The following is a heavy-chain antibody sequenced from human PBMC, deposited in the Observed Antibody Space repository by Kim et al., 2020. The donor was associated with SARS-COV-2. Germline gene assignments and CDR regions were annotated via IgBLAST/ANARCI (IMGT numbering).Heavy chain of an antibody. Sequence: GGSLRLSCAISGFTFNDYGMSWVRQAPGKGLEWVAGIKRDGDKTGYADSVKGRFTISRDNAKNSLYLQMNSLSAEDTALYYCARGLRGGPIDFWGQGILVTVSS. CDR3: ARGLRGGPIDF. CDR2: IKRDGDKT. D-gene: IGHD2-15*01. J-gene: IGHJ4*02. CDR1: GFTFNDYG. V-gene: IGHV3-20*04.